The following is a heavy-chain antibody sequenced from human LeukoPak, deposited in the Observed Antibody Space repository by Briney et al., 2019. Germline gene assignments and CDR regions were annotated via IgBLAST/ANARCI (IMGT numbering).Heavy chain of an antibody. Sequence: SETLSLTCTVSGGSISSYYWSWIRQPPGKGLEWIGYIYYSGSTTYNPSLKSRVTISVDTSKHQFSLKLSSVTAADTAVYYCARSYTAMVTSYYYGMDVWGQGTTVTVSS. CDR2: IYYSGST. CDR1: GGSISSYY. V-gene: IGHV4-59*08. J-gene: IGHJ6*02. CDR3: ARSYTAMVTSYYYGMDV. D-gene: IGHD5-18*01.